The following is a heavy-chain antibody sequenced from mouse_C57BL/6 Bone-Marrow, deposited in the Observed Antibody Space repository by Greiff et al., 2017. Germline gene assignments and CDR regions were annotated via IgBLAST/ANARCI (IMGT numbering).Heavy chain of an antibody. V-gene: IGHV1-39*01. CDR2: INPNYGTT. CDR3: ARWNSNYDYYAMDY. Sequence: VQLKQSGPELVKPGASVKISCKASGYSFTDYNMNWVKQSSGKSLEWIGVINPNYGTTSYNQKFKGKATLTVDQSSSTAYMQLNSLTSEDSAVYYCARWNSNYDYYAMDYWGQGTSVTVSS. J-gene: IGHJ4*01. CDR1: GYSFTDYN. D-gene: IGHD2-5*01.